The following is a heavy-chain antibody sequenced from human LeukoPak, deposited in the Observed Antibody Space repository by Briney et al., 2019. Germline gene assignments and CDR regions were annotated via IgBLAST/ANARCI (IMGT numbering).Heavy chain of an antibody. CDR3: ARGFGVIDY. D-gene: IGHD3-10*01. V-gene: IGHV1-46*01. CDR2: INPTGGST. J-gene: IGHJ4*02. CDR1: GYTFTSYY. Sequence: ASVKVSCKASGYTFTSYYMHWVRQAPGQGLEWMGLINPTGGSTGYAQKFQGRVTMTRDMSTSTDYMELRSLRSDDTAVYYCARGFGVIDYWGQGTLVTVSS.